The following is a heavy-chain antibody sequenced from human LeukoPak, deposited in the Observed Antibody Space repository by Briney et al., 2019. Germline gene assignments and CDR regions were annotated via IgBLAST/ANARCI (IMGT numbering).Heavy chain of an antibody. CDR1: GGSFSSYY. Sequence: PSETLSLTCAVYGGSFSSYYWSWIRQPPGKGLEWIGEINHSGSTNYNPSLKSRVTISVDTSKNQFSLKLSSVTAADAAVYYCARGLKWFGESRFDYWGQGTLVTVSS. D-gene: IGHD3-10*01. V-gene: IGHV4-34*01. CDR3: ARGLKWFGESRFDY. J-gene: IGHJ4*02. CDR2: INHSGST.